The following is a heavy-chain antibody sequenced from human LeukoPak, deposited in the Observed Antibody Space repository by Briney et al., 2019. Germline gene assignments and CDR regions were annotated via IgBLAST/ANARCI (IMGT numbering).Heavy chain of an antibody. Sequence: GGSLRLSCAASGFTFSSYSMNWVRQAPGKGLEWVSYISSSSSTIYYADSVKGRFTISRDNAKNSLYLQMNSLRAEDTAVYYCAREGAVAGLDYWGQGTLVTVSS. J-gene: IGHJ4*02. V-gene: IGHV3-48*01. CDR1: GFTFSSYS. D-gene: IGHD6-19*01. CDR3: AREGAVAGLDY. CDR2: ISSSSSTI.